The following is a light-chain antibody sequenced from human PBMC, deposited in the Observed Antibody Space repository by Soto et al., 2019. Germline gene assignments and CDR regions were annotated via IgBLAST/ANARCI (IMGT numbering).Light chain of an antibody. CDR1: QSVGSN. CDR3: QQYENWPLT. J-gene: IGKJ4*01. CDR2: YTS. Sequence: EIAMTQSPATLSVSPGERATLSCRASQSVGSNLAWYHQKPGQAPRLLMYYTSTRATGVPARFSGSGSGTEFALTISSLQSEDFAVYFCQQYENWPLTFGGGTKVEIK. V-gene: IGKV3-15*01.